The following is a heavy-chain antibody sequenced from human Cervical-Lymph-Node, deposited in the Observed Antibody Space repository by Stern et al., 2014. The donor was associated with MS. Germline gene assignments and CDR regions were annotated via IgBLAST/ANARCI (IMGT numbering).Heavy chain of an antibody. D-gene: IGHD3-16*01. J-gene: IGHJ4*01. Sequence: QVQLQESGPRLVKPSETLSLTCSVSGGYVSSSDHHWGWVRQPPGKGLEWIGTIYYNGVTYYNPSLTGRVSMSVDPSNNQYSRSLTSLTATDTAVYFCARHGGNTWYYFDNWGHGTLVTISS. V-gene: IGHV4-39*01. CDR1: GGYVSSSDHH. CDR3: ARHGGNTWYYFDN. CDR2: IYYNGVT.